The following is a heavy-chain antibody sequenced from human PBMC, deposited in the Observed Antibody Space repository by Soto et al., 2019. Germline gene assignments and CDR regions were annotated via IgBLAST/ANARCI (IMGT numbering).Heavy chain of an antibody. D-gene: IGHD3-10*01. V-gene: IGHV3-21*01. Sequence: PGGSLRLSCAASGFTFSSYSMNWVRQAPGKGLEWVSSISSSSSYIYYADSVKGRFTISRDNAKNSLYLQMNSLRAEDTAVYYCARLGDGSGSYYYYYGMDVWGQGTTVTVSS. CDR1: GFTFSSYS. CDR3: ARLGDGSGSYYYYYGMDV. J-gene: IGHJ6*02. CDR2: ISSSSSYI.